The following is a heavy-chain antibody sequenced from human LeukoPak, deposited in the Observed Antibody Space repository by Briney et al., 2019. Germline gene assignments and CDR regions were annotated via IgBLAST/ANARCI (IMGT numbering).Heavy chain of an antibody. V-gene: IGHV1-18*01. J-gene: IGHJ5*02. CDR3: ARGYDYPNWFDP. Sequence: WISAYNGNTNYAQKLQGRVTMTTDTSTSTAYMELRSLRSDDTAVYYCARGYDYPNWFDPWGQGTLVTVSS. D-gene: IGHD5-12*01. CDR2: ISAYNGNT.